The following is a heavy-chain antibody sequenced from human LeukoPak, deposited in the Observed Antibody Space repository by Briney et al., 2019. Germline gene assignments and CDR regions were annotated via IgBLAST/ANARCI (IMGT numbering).Heavy chain of an antibody. CDR3: ARDSTTVTTGDYFDY. J-gene: IGHJ4*02. D-gene: IGHD4-17*01. V-gene: IGHV4-30-4*01. CDR2: IYYSGST. Sequence: PSETLSLTCTVSGGSISSGDYYWSWIRQPPGKGLEWIGYIYYSGSTYYNPSLKSRVTISVDTSKNQFSLKLSSVTAADTAVYYCARDSTTVTTGDYFDYWGQGTLVTVSS. CDR1: GGSISSGDYY.